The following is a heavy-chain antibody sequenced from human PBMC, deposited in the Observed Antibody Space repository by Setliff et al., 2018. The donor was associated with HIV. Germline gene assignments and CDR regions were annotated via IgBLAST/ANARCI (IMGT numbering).Heavy chain of an antibody. J-gene: IGHJ5*02. CDR3: ARAPLSGGSFGWFDP. CDR2: IYYSGST. CDR1: GGSISTSNW. Sequence: PSETLSLTCTVSGGSISTSNWWGWIRQTPGKGLEWIGYIYYSGSTNYNPSLKSRVNMSLDTSKNQFSLKLSSVTAADTAVYYCARAPLSGGSFGWFDPWGQGTLVTVSS. V-gene: IGHV4-28*03. D-gene: IGHD2-15*01.